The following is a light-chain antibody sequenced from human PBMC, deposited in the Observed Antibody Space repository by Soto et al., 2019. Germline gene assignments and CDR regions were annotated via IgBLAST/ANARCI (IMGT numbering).Light chain of an antibody. CDR2: GAS. J-gene: IGKJ1*01. CDR3: QQYGASPET. V-gene: IGKV3-20*01. Sequence: EIVLTQSPGTLSLSPGERATLSCRTSERVNGNIFAWYQQKPGQTPRLLIHGASSRATDIPERFSGSGSGTDFTLTITRVDPEDSAVYYCQQYGASPETFGQGTKVQIK. CDR1: ERVNGNI.